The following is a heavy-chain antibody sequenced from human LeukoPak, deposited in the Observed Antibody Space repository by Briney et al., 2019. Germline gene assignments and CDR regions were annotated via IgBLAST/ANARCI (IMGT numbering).Heavy chain of an antibody. V-gene: IGHV3-23*01. CDR3: AKDQEQQRVDYMDV. CDR1: GFTFSNYA. Sequence: GGSLRLSCAASGFTFSNYAMTWVRQAPGKGLEWVSAISGSGVSTYYADSVKGRFTISRDNSKNTLYLQINSLRAEDTAVYYCAKDQEQQRVDYMDVWGKGTTVTVSS. J-gene: IGHJ6*03. CDR2: ISGSGVST. D-gene: IGHD1/OR15-1a*01.